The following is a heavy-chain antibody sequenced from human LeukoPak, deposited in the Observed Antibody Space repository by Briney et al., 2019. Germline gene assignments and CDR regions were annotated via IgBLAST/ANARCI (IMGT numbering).Heavy chain of an antibody. CDR1: GFTFSSYA. J-gene: IGHJ3*02. CDR2: TSGSGGST. Sequence: GGSLRLSCAASGFTFSSYAMSWVRQAPGKGLEWVSATSGSGGSTYYADSVKGRFTISRDNSKNTLYLQMNSLRAEDTAVYYCAKDPGYSSGWKDAFDIWGQGTMVTVSS. CDR3: AKDPGYSSGWKDAFDI. D-gene: IGHD6-19*01. V-gene: IGHV3-23*01.